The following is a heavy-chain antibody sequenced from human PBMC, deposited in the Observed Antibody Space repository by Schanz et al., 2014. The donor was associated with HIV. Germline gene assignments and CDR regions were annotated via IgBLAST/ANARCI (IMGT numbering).Heavy chain of an antibody. CDR2: INPSGGST. Sequence: QVQLVQSGAEVKKPGASVKVPCKASGYTFTTYYMHWVRQAPGQGLEWMGIINPSGGSTSYAQKFQGRVTMTRDTSTSTGYMQLSSLRSEDTAVYYCARSETIAARPVWYFDLWGRGTLVTVSS. CDR3: ARSETIAARPVWYFDL. CDR1: GYTFTTYY. J-gene: IGHJ2*01. V-gene: IGHV1-46*01. D-gene: IGHD6-6*01.